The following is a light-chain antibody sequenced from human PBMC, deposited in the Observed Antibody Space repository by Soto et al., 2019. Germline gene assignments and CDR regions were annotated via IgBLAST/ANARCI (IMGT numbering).Light chain of an antibody. CDR2: GAS. CDR3: QQYNNWPPT. V-gene: IGKV3-15*01. J-gene: IGKJ5*01. CDR1: QSVSSN. Sequence: EIVMTQSPATLSVSPGERATLSCRASQSVSSNLAWYQQKPGQAPRLLIYGASTRAPGIPARFSGSRSGTEFTLTISRLQSEDFAVYSCQQYNNWPPTFGQGTRLEIK.